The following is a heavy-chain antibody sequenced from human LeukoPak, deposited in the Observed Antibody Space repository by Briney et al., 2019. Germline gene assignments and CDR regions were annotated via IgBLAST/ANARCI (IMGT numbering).Heavy chain of an antibody. CDR2: ISSSGTTI. CDR1: GFTFSDYY. D-gene: IGHD5-18*01. V-gene: IGHV3-11*01. Sequence: PGGSLRLSCAASGFTFSDYYMSWIRQAPGKGLEWVSYISSSGTTIYYADSVKGRFTISRDNSKNTLYLQMNSLRADDTAVYYCVRGYSYGWFDPWGQGTLVTVSS. CDR3: VRGYSYGWFDP. J-gene: IGHJ5*02.